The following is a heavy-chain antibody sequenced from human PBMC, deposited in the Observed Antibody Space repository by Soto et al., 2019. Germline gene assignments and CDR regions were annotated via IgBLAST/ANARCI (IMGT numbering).Heavy chain of an antibody. D-gene: IGHD2-21*02. CDR1: GFSISNYG. J-gene: IGHJ4*02. CDR2: IWFDGRNI. V-gene: IGHV3-33*06. Sequence: PGGSLRLSCVASGFSISNYGMHWVRQTPGRGLEWVAVIWFDGRNIAYYADSVQGRFTISRDNSKNTGYLQMNSLRAEDTAVYYCVKDHCGGDCYSNPYFDYWGQGTLVTVSS. CDR3: VKDHCGGDCYSNPYFDY.